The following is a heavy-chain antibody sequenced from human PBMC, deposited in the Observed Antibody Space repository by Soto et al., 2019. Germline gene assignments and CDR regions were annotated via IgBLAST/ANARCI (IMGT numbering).Heavy chain of an antibody. D-gene: IGHD5-18*01. V-gene: IGHV3-30-3*01. J-gene: IGHJ6*02. CDR1: GFTFSSYA. CDR3: ARGTPIGRYSDAPRYYYYGMDV. Sequence: QVQLVESGGGVVQPGRSLRLSCAASGFTFSSYAMHWVRQAPGKGLEWVAVISYDGSNKYYADSVKGRFTISRDNSKNTLYLQMNSLRAQDTAVYSCARGTPIGRYSDAPRYYYYGMDVWGHGTTVTVSS. CDR2: ISYDGSNK.